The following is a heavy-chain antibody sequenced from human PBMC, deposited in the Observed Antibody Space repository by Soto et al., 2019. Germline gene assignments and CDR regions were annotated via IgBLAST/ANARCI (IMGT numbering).Heavy chain of an antibody. CDR3: ARVGCLGGSGTGMDG. Sequence: GASVKVSCKASGYTFTGYYMHWVRQAPGQGLEWMGWINPNSGGTNYAQKFQGRVTMTRDTSISTAYMELSRLRSDDTAVYYCARVGCLGGSGTGMDGCGRGTTVTVCS. CDR1: GYTFTGYY. V-gene: IGHV1-2*02. D-gene: IGHD3-10*01. J-gene: IGHJ6*02. CDR2: INPNSGGT.